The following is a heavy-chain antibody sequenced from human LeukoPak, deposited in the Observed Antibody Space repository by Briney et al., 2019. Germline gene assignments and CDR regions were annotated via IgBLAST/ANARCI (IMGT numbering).Heavy chain of an antibody. D-gene: IGHD3-16*01. CDR1: GYTFTSYY. J-gene: IGHJ4*02. V-gene: IGHV1-46*01. CDR2: INPGDSST. Sequence: ASVKVSCKASGYTFTSYYMHWVRQAPGQGLERMGIINPGDSSTTYAQKFQGRVTMTRDTSTSTVYMELSSLRSEDTAVYYCARHQGAGEYPFDYWGQGTLVTVSS. CDR3: ARHQGAGEYPFDY.